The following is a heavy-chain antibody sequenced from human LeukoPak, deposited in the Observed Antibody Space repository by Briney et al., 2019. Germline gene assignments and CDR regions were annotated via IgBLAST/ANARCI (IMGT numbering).Heavy chain of an antibody. CDR3: ARDLRGDGDDAFDI. J-gene: IGHJ3*02. Sequence: ASVKVSCKASGYTFTSYYMHWVRQAPGQGLEWMGIINPSGGSTSYAQKFQGRVTMTRDTSISTAYMELSRLRSDDTAVYYCARDLRGDGDDAFDIWGQGTMVTVSS. CDR1: GYTFTSYY. V-gene: IGHV1-46*01. CDR2: INPSGGST. D-gene: IGHD7-27*01.